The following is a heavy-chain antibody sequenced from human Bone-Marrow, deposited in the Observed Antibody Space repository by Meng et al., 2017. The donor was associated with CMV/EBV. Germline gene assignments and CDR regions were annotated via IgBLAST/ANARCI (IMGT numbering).Heavy chain of an antibody. CDR1: GFTFSDYT. J-gene: IGHJ4*02. D-gene: IGHD4-11*01. CDR2: ISYDGTKK. V-gene: IGHV3-30*04. CDR3: ARNPLYTHFDY. Sequence: GESLKISCAASGFTFSDYTLHWVRQAPGKGLEWVAVISYDGTKKHYADSVKGRFTISRDNSKNTLYLHMSSLRPEDTAVYYCARNPLYTHFDYWGQGTLVTVPS.